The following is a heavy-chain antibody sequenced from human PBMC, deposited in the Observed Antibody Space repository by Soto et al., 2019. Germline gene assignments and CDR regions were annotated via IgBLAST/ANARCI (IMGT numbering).Heavy chain of an antibody. Sequence: EVQLVESGGGLVQPGGSLTLSCAASGFTFSTNWMHWVRQAPGKGLVWVSQIGGDGTTTVYADSVKGRFTISRDNARNTLFLQMNSLRAEDSGMYFCVRDNYGIDSWGQGTLVTVSS. V-gene: IGHV3-74*01. J-gene: IGHJ4*02. CDR3: VRDNYGIDS. CDR2: IGGDGTTT. CDR1: GFTFSTNW. D-gene: IGHD4-17*01.